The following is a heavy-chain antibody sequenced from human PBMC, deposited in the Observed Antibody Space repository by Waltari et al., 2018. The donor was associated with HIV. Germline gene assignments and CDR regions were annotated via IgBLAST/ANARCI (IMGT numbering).Heavy chain of an antibody. D-gene: IGHD3-16*01. Sequence: EVQLVESGGVLVKPGGSLRLPCAASGFTCRNACMTWVRQAPGKGLEWVGRIKRKTDGGTTDYAAPVKGRFTISRDDSKNTLYLQMNSLKTEDTAVYYCTTVGGGYWGQGTLVTVSS. V-gene: IGHV3-15*01. CDR1: GFTCRNAC. J-gene: IGHJ4*02. CDR3: TTVGGGY. CDR2: IKRKTDGGTT.